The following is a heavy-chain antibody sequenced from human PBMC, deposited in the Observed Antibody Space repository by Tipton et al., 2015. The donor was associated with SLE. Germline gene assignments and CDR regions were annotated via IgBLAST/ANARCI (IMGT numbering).Heavy chain of an antibody. V-gene: IGHV3-23*01. CDR2: ISGSGGST. D-gene: IGHD3-10*01. Sequence: GSLRLSCAASGFTFSSYAMSWVRQAPGKGLEWVSAISGSGGSTYYADSVKGRFTISRDNSKNTLYLQMNSLRAEDTAVYYCAKDAGVLLWFGESFDYWGQGTLVTVSS. CDR1: GFTFSSYA. CDR3: AKDAGVLLWFGESFDY. J-gene: IGHJ4*02.